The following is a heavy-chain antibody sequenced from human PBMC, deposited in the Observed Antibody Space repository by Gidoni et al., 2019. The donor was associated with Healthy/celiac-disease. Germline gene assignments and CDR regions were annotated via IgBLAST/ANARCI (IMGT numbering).Heavy chain of an antibody. CDR1: GGSISSSNW. CDR2: IYHSGST. CDR3: ASTLYCSSTSCYGSLFDP. D-gene: IGHD2-2*01. J-gene: IGHJ5*02. V-gene: IGHV4-4*02. Sequence: QVQLQESGPGLVKHSGTLSLTCAVSGGSISSSNWWSWVRQPPGKGLEWIGEIYHSGSTNYNPSLKSRVTISVDKSKNHFSLKLSSVTAADTAVYYCASTLYCSSTSCYGSLFDPWGQGTLVTVSS.